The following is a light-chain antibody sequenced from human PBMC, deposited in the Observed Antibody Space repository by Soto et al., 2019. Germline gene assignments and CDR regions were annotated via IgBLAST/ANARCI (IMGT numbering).Light chain of an antibody. CDR1: QSVLYRSNNKNY. V-gene: IGKV4-1*01. CDR3: QQYYSALFT. Sequence: DIVMTQSPDSLAVSLGERATINCKSSQSVLYRSNNKNYLAWYQQKPGQPPKLLIYWASTRESGVPDRFSGSGSGTDFTLTISSLQAEDVAVYYCQQYYSALFTFGPGTKVDLK. J-gene: IGKJ3*01. CDR2: WAS.